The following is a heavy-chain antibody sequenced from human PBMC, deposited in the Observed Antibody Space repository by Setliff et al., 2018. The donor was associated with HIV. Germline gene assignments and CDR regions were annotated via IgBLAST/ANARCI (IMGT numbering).Heavy chain of an antibody. D-gene: IGHD3-3*01. J-gene: IGHJ6*01. V-gene: IGHV4-61*01. CDR3: ARGGGFWYYGLDL. CDR2: IYYSGST. Sequence: PSETLSLTCTVSGGSVSSGSYYWSWIRQPPGKGLEWIGYIYYSGSTNYNPSLKSRVTISVDTSKNQFSLKLSSVTAADTAVYYCARGGGFWYYGLDLWGPGTTVTVSS. CDR1: GGSVSSGSYY.